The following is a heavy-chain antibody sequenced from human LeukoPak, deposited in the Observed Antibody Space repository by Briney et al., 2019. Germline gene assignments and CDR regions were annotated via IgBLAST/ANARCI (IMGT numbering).Heavy chain of an antibody. CDR1: GGSFSGYY. J-gene: IGHJ4*02. V-gene: IGHV4-34*01. D-gene: IGHD1-26*01. Sequence: PSETLSLTCAVYGGSFSGYYWSWIRQPPGKGLERIGEINHSGSTNYNPSLKSRVTISVDTPKNQFSLKLSSVTAADTAVYYCARHPPGGSYYYWGQGTLVTVSS. CDR2: INHSGST. CDR3: ARHPPGGSYYY.